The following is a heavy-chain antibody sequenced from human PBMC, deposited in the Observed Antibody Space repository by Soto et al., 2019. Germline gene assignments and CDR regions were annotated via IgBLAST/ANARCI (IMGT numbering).Heavy chain of an antibody. Sequence: SETLSLTCTVSGGSISDFYWSWIRQPPGKGLEWIGYISYSGNTNYNPSLKSRVSISVDTSKNQLSLNLTSVTAADTAVYYCARAPMVLSRSYFDSWGQGTPVTVSS. CDR2: ISYSGNT. D-gene: IGHD2-8*01. V-gene: IGHV4-59*01. CDR3: ARAPMVLSRSYFDS. CDR1: GGSISDFY. J-gene: IGHJ4*02.